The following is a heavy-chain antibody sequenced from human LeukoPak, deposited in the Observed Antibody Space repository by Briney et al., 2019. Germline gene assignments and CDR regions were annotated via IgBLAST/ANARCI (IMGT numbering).Heavy chain of an antibody. CDR3: ARAGIPIYYYYMDV. V-gene: IGHV3-48*03. D-gene: IGHD3-10*01. CDR1: GFTFSSYE. J-gene: IGHJ6*03. CDR2: ISSSGSTI. Sequence: PGGSLRLSCAASGFTFSSYEMNWVRQAPGKGLEWVSYISSSGSTIYYADSAKGRFTISRDNAENTLYLQMNSLRAEDTAVYYCARAGIPIYYYYMDVWGKGTTVTISS.